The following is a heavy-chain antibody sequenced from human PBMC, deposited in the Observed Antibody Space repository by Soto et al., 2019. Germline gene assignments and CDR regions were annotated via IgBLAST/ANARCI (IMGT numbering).Heavy chain of an antibody. D-gene: IGHD2-8*01. CDR2: ISGSSSYI. CDR3: ARDLMVYEYGSGFT. Sequence: GGSLRLSCAASGFTFSSYSMNWVRQAPGKGLEWVSSISGSSSYIYYADSVKGRFTISRDNAKNSLYLQMNSLRAEDTAVYYCARDLMVYEYGSGFTWGQGTLVTVSS. V-gene: IGHV3-21*01. J-gene: IGHJ5*02. CDR1: GFTFSSYS.